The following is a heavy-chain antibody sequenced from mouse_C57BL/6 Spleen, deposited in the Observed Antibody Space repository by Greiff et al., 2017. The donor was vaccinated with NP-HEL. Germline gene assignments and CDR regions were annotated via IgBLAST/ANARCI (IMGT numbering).Heavy chain of an antibody. Sequence: VQLQQPGAELVRPGTSVKLSCKASGYTFTSYWMHWVKQRPGQGLEWIGVIDPSDSYTNYNQKFKGKATLTVDTSSSTAYMQLSSLTSEDSAVYYCASSSLIDYWGQGTTLTVSS. CDR2: IDPSDSYT. CDR3: ASSSLIDY. J-gene: IGHJ2*01. CDR1: GYTFTSYW. D-gene: IGHD1-1*01. V-gene: IGHV1-59*01.